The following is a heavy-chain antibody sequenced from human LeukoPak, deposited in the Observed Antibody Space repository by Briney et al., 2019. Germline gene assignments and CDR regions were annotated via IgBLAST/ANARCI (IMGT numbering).Heavy chain of an antibody. CDR3: ARDNSVGDNAWWFDP. V-gene: IGHV1-18*01. CDR2: IGAYNGNT. Sequence: ASVKVSCKASGYTFTSYGISWVRQAPGQGLEWMGWIGAYNGNTNYAQKLQGRVTMTTDTSTSTAYMELRSLRSDDTAVYYCARDNSVGDNAWWFDPWGQGTLVTVSS. J-gene: IGHJ5*02. CDR1: GYTFTSYG. D-gene: IGHD1-26*01.